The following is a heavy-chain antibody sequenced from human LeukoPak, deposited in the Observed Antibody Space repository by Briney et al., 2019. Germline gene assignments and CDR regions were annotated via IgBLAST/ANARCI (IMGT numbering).Heavy chain of an antibody. CDR2: IYTSGST. CDR1: GGSISSYY. D-gene: IGHD1-26*01. V-gene: IGHV4-4*07. CDR3: ARGPPFIVGTTRNWFDP. Sequence: SETLSLTCTVSGGSISSYYWNWIRRPAGKGLEWIGRIYTSGSTNYSPSLKSRVTMSVDTSKNQFSLKLSSVTAADTAVYYCARGPPFIVGTTRNWFDPWGQGTLVTVSS. J-gene: IGHJ5*02.